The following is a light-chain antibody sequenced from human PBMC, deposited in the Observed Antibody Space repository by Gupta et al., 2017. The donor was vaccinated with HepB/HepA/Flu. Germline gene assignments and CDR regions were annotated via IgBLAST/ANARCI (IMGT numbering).Light chain of an antibody. CDR3: QQYGSSSFT. CDR2: GAS. CDR1: QSVSSSY. V-gene: IGKV3-20*01. J-gene: IGKJ3*01. Sequence: DSVLTQSRSTLSLSPGERATLSCRASQSVSSSYLAWYQQKPGQAPRLLIYGASSRASGIPDRFSGSGSGTDFTLTISRLEPEDFAVYYCQQYGSSSFTFGPGTKVDVK.